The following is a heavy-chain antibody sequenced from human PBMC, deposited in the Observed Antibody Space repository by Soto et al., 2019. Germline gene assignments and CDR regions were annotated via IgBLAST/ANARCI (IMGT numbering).Heavy chain of an antibody. J-gene: IGHJ4*02. CDR3: ARSRTYGGNSFDY. D-gene: IGHD2-15*01. CDR1: GYSFTSYW. CDR2: IHPGDSNT. Sequence: GESLKISCKGSGYSFTSYWISWVRQMPGKGLEWMGIIHPGDSNTRYSPSFQGQVTISADKSISTAYLQWSSLQASDTAIYYCARSRTYGGNSFDYWGQGTLVTVSS. V-gene: IGHV5-51*01.